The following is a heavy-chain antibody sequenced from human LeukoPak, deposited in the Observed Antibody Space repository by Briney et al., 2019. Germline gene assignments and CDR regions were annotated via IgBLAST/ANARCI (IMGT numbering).Heavy chain of an antibody. J-gene: IGHJ4*02. Sequence: SETLSLTCTVSGGSISSSYWSWIRQPPGKGLEWIGYIYYSGSTNYNPSLKSRVTISVDTSKNQFSLKLSSVTAADTAVYYCSRLASLTAVTPHYWGQGTLVTVSS. D-gene: IGHD4-11*01. V-gene: IGHV4-59*08. CDR3: SRLASLTAVTPHY. CDR2: IYYSGST. CDR1: GGSISSSY.